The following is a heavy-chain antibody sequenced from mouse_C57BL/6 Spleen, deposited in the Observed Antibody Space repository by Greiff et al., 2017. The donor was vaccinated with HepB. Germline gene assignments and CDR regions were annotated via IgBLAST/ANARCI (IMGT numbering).Heavy chain of an antibody. D-gene: IGHD2-10*02. Sequence: EVKLMESEGGLVQPGSSMKLSCTASGFTFSDYYMAWVRQVPEKGLEWVANINYDGSSTYYLDSLKSRFIISRDNAKNILYLQMSSLKSEDTATYYCARALESWYFDVWGTGTTVTVSS. CDR3: ARALESWYFDV. J-gene: IGHJ1*03. CDR2: INYDGSST. CDR1: GFTFSDYY. V-gene: IGHV5-16*01.